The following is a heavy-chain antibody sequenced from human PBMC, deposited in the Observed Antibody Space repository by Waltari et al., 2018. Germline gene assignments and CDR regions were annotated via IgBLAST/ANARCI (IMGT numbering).Heavy chain of an antibody. J-gene: IGHJ3*02. V-gene: IGHV1-2*02. CDR3: ASTSGYPDAFDI. Sequence: QVQLVQSGAEVKKPGSSVKVSCKASGGTFSSYAISWVRQAPGQGLEWMGGINPNSGGTNYAQKFQGRVTMTRDTSISTAYMELSRLRSDDTAVYYCASTSGYPDAFDIWGQGTMVTVSS. D-gene: IGHD3-3*01. CDR1: GGTFSSYA. CDR2: INPNSGGT.